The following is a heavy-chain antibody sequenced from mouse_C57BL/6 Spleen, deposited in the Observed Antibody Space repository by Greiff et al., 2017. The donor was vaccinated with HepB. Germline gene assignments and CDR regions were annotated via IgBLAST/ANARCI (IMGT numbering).Heavy chain of an antibody. V-gene: IGHV5-4*01. D-gene: IGHD4-1*01. Sequence: EVMLVESGGGLVKPGGSLKLSCAASGFTFSSYAMSWVRQTPEKRLEWVATISDGGSYTYYPDNVKDRFTISRDNAKNNLYLQMSHLKSEDTAMYYCARDRGTGAFDYWGQGTTLTVSS. CDR2: ISDGGSYT. J-gene: IGHJ2*01. CDR1: GFTFSSYA. CDR3: ARDRGTGAFDY.